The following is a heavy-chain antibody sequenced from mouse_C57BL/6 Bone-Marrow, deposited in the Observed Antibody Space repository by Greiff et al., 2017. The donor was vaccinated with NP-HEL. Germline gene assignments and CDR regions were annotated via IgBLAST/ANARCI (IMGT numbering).Heavy chain of an antibody. CDR2: INPNNGGT. CDR1: GYTFTDYY. D-gene: IGHD2-4*01. Sequence: EVQLQQSGPELVKPGASVKISCKASGYTFTDYYMNWVKQSHGKSLEWIGDINPNNGGTSYNQKFKGKATLTVDKSSSTAYMELRSLTSEDSAVYYCARYVYDYDDYAMDYWGQGTSVTVSS. J-gene: IGHJ4*01. V-gene: IGHV1-26*01. CDR3: ARYVYDYDDYAMDY.